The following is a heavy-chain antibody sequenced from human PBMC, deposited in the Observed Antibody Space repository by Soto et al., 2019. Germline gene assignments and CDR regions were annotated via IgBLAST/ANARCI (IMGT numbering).Heavy chain of an antibody. CDR1: GYTFTGYY. CDR3: ACRQEATIWELLPVTPPGAFDI. D-gene: IGHD1-26*01. Sequence: ASVKVSCKASGYTFTGYYMHWVRQAPGQGLEWMGWINPNSGGTNYAQKFQGRVTMTRATTISTAYMELGRLRSDDTAVYYCACRQEATIWELLPVTPPGAFDIWGQGTMVTVSS. J-gene: IGHJ3*02. V-gene: IGHV1-2*02. CDR2: INPNSGGT.